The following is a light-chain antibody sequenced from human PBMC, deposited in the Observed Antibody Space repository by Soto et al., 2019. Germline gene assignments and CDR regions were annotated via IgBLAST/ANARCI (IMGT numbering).Light chain of an antibody. Sequence: DIPMTQSPSTLSASIGDRVTITCRASQTINNWLAWYQQKPGKAPNLLIYHASNLETGVPSRFSGSAFGTEFTLPISSLQPDDFATYYCQHYNRYPWTFGQGTKVEIK. CDR3: QHYNRYPWT. CDR2: HAS. J-gene: IGKJ1*01. CDR1: QTINNW. V-gene: IGKV1-5*01.